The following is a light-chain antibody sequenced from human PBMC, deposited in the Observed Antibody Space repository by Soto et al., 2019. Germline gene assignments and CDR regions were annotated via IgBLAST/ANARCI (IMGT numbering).Light chain of an antibody. CDR3: QQYDGXPIT. CDR2: GIS. Sequence: ESVLTQSPGTLSLSPGEIATLSCRASQTVSRSYLAWYQQKPGQAPRLLISGISTRATGIPDRFSGGGSGNDLTLKIRRLEPEDFAVYYCQQYDGXPITVGQGTRLX. J-gene: IGKJ5*01. CDR1: QTVSRSY. V-gene: IGKV3-20*01.